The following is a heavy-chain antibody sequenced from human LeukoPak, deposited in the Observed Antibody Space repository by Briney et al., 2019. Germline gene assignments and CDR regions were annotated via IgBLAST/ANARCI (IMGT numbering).Heavy chain of an antibody. CDR2: IDSDGAT. CDR3: ARDKRAGHGFFDF. V-gene: IGHV3-53*01. Sequence: GGSLRLSCAASGFTFSTNSMAWVRQAPGEGLQWVSVIDSDGATYYADSVRGRFTISRDNSKNTLYLQMNNLRAEDTAVYYCARDKRAGHGFFDFWGQGTLVSVSS. D-gene: IGHD4-17*01. J-gene: IGHJ4*02. CDR1: GFTFSTNS.